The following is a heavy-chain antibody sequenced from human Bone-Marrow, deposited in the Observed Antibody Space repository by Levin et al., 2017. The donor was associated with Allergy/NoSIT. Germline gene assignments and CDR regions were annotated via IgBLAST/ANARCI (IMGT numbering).Heavy chain of an antibody. CDR2: INPIFGTA. CDR3: ATDRDLAPYWFDP. J-gene: IGHJ5*02. V-gene: IGHV1-69*13. CDR1: GGTLSSYA. Sequence: SVKVSCKASGGTLSSYAINWVRQAPGQGLEWMGGINPIFGTANYAQRFRGRVSITADESLNTAYMAMSGLRSEDTAVYYCATDRDLAPYWFDPWGQGTLLTVSS. D-gene: IGHD2-21*01.